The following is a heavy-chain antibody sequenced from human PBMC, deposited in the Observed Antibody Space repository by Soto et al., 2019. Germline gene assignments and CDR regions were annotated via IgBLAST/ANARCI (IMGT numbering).Heavy chain of an antibody. D-gene: IGHD2-15*01. V-gene: IGHV1-69*01. CDR3: ARDLALEPIVVVVGHGMDV. CDR1: GGTFSSYA. CDR2: IIPIFGTA. J-gene: IGHJ6*02. Sequence: QVQLVQSGAEVKKPGSSVKVSCKASGGTFSSYAISWVRQAPGQGLEWMGGIIPIFGTANYAQKFQGRVTITADESTSTAYMALSSLRSEDTAVYYCARDLALEPIVVVVGHGMDVWGQGTTVTVSS.